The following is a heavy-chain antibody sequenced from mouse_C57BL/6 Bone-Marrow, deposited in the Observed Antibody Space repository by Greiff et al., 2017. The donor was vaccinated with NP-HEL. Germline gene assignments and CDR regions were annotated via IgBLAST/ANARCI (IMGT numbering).Heavy chain of an antibody. CDR1: GYTFTSYW. J-gene: IGHJ4*01. CDR3: ASGRDYYGSSYEYYAMDY. D-gene: IGHD1-1*01. Sequence: QVQLQQSGTELVKPGASVKLSCKASGYTFTSYWMHWVKQRPGQGLEWIGNINPSNGGTNYNEKFQSKAPLPVDKSSSTAYMQLSSLTSEDSAVYYCASGRDYYGSSYEYYAMDYWGQGTSVTVSS. CDR2: INPSNGGT. V-gene: IGHV1-53*01.